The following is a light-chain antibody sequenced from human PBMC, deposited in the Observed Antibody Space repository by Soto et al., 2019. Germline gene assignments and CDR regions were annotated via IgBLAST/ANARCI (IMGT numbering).Light chain of an antibody. J-gene: IGLJ1*01. Sequence: QSALTQPASVSGSPGQSITISCTGTSSDVGSYNLVSWYQQHPGKAPKLMIYEVNKRPSGVSDRFSGSKSGNTASLTISGLQSEDEADYYCSSYEGSSTFYVFGTGTKLTVL. CDR1: SSDVGSYNL. V-gene: IGLV2-23*02. CDR3: SSYEGSSTFYV. CDR2: EVN.